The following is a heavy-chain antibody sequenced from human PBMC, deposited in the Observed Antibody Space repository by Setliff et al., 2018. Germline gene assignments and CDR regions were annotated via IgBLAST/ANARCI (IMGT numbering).Heavy chain of an antibody. J-gene: IGHJ6*02. V-gene: IGHV1-8*01. Sequence: ASVKVSCKSSGYTFTSYDINWVRQATGQGLEWMGWMNPNSGNTGYAQKFQGRVTMTRNTSISTAYMELSSLRSEDTAVYYCARDGSNYYDSSGYYVLGFMDVWGQGTTVTVSS. CDR3: ARDGSNYYDSSGYYVLGFMDV. D-gene: IGHD3-22*01. CDR1: GYTFTSYD. CDR2: MNPNSGNT.